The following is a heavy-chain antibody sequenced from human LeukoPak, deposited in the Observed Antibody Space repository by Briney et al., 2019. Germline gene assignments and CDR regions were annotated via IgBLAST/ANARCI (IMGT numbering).Heavy chain of an antibody. D-gene: IGHD1-1*01. CDR3: ARVSRQRNYGMDV. CDR1: GGSFSGYY. J-gene: IGHJ6*02. CDR2: IYHSGST. Sequence: SETLSLTCAVYGGSFSGYYWSWIRQPPGKGLEWIGYIYHSGSTYYNPSLKSRVTISVDRSKNQFSLKLSSVTAADTAVYYCARVSRQRNYGMDVWGQGTTVTVSS. V-gene: IGHV4-34*01.